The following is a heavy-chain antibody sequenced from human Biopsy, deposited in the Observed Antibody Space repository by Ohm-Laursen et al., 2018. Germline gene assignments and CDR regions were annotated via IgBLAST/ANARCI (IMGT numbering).Heavy chain of an antibody. D-gene: IGHD2-15*01. CDR1: GGSISNLY. Sequence: SDTLSLTCTVSGGSISNLYWSWIRQPPGKGLEWIGYMYYSGNTNYNPSLKSRVTISVDTSKNQLSLKLRSVTAADTAVYYCARVEDCSGDNCPRLAFDLWGQGTTVIVSS. J-gene: IGHJ3*01. CDR3: ARVEDCSGDNCPRLAFDL. V-gene: IGHV4-59*08. CDR2: MYYSGNT.